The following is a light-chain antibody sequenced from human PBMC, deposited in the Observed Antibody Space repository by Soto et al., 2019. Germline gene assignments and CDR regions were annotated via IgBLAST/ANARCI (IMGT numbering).Light chain of an antibody. Sequence: DIVMTQSPLFLSVTPGEPASISCRSSQSLLHDNGFNFLNWYLQKPGQSPQLLIYHASRLGTGVPSRFSGSGSGTEFTLTITSLQPDDFGTYYCQQYNNMWTFGQGTKVDIK. CDR1: QSLLHDNGFNF. V-gene: IGKV2-28*01. CDR2: HAS. CDR3: QQYNNMWT. J-gene: IGKJ1*01.